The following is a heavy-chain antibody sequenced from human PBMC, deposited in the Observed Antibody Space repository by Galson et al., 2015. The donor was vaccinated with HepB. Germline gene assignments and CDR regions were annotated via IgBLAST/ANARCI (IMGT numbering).Heavy chain of an antibody. J-gene: IGHJ4*02. CDR3: ARGAWGDGDEGFYFDY. CDR2: IYYGGIT. D-gene: IGHD4-17*01. V-gene: IGHV4-39*07. CDR1: SGPISSSDYY. Sequence: SETLSLTCTVSSGPISSSDYYWGWVRQPPGKGLEWIGNIYYGGITSYNPSLKSRVTISVDPSKKQSSLKLTSVTAADTAVYCCARGAWGDGDEGFYFDYWGQGTLVTVSS.